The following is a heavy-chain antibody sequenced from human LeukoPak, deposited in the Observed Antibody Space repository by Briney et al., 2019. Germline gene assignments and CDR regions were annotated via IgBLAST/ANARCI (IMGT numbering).Heavy chain of an antibody. CDR1: GFTFSSYA. J-gene: IGHJ6*02. D-gene: IGHD2-2*01. CDR3: AKSGDIVVVPAALYYYYGMDV. V-gene: IGHV3-23*01. CDR2: ISGSGGST. Sequence: GGSLRLSCAASGFTFSSYAMSWVRQAPGKGLEWVSAISGSGGSTYYADSVKGRFTISRDNSKNTLYLQMNSLRAEDTAVYYCAKSGDIVVVPAALYYYYGMDVWGQGTTVTASS.